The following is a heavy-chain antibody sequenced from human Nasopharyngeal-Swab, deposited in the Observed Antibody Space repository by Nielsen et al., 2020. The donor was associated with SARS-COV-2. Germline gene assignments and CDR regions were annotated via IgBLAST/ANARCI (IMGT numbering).Heavy chain of an antibody. CDR1: GYTFTSYG. J-gene: IGHJ5*02. CDR2: ISAYNGNT. D-gene: IGHD6-13*01. CDR3: ARGPIAAAGIRHWFDP. Sequence: ASVKVSCKASGYTFTSYGISWVRQAPGQGLEWMGWISAYNGNTNYAQKFQGRVTITADESTSTAYMELSSLRSEDTAVYYCARGPIAAAGIRHWFDPWGQGTLVTVSS. V-gene: IGHV1-18*01.